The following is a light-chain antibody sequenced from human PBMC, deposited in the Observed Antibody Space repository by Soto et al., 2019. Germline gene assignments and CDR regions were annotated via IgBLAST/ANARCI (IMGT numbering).Light chain of an antibody. CDR2: DVS. CDR3: SSYTSSSTPV. CDR1: SSDVGGYNY. Sequence: QSGLTQPGSVSGSPGQSITISCTGTSSDVGGYNYVSWYQQHPGKAPKLMIYDVSNRPSGVSNRFSGSKSGNTASLTISGLQAEDEADYYCSSYTSSSTPVFGTGTKVTVL. V-gene: IGLV2-14*01. J-gene: IGLJ1*01.